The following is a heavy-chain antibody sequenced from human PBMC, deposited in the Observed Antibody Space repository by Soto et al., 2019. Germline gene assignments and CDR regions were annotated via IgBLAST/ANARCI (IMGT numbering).Heavy chain of an antibody. J-gene: IGHJ5*02. CDR2: ISAYNGNT. Sequence: GASVKVSCRASGYMFTSYGISWVRQAPGQGLEWMGWISAYNGNTNYAQKLQGRVTMTTDTSTSTAYMELRSLRSDDTAVYYCARDSEIFGVVTPPGRWFDPWGQGTLVTVSS. CDR3: ARDSEIFGVVTPPGRWFDP. V-gene: IGHV1-18*01. D-gene: IGHD3-3*01. CDR1: GYMFTSYG.